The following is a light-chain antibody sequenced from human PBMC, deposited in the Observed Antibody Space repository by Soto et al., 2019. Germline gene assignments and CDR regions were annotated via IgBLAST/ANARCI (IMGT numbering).Light chain of an antibody. CDR1: QGINNY. V-gene: IGKV1-27*01. Sequence: DIQRHPSPSSLSSCVVNMVPITCRASQGINNYLAWYQQKQGKVPKVLIYAAYTLQPGVTSRFSGSGSGKDFTITIKSLQNDDIENYYCQHYDSDQINFGKGKQRALK. J-gene: IGKJ5*01. CDR2: AAY. CDR3: QHYDSDQIN.